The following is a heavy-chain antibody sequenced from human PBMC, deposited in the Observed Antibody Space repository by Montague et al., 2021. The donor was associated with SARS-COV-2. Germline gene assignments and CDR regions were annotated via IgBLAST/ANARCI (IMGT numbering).Heavy chain of an antibody. CDR2: ISGSGGST. D-gene: IGHD6-13*01. J-gene: IGHJ5*02. CDR1: GFPFSSYD. V-gene: IGHV3-23*01. CDR3: AKDPGAYSSSWYPGWFDP. Sequence: YRRLSCAASGFPFSSYDMHWVRQAPGKGLEWVSAISGSGGSTYYADSVKGRFTISRDNSKNTLYLQMNSLRAEDTAVYYCAKDPGAYSSSWYPGWFDPWGQGTLVTVSS.